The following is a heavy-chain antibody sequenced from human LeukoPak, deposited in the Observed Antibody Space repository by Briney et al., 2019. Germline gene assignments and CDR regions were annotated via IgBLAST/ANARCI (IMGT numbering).Heavy chain of an antibody. J-gene: IGHJ4*02. CDR3: AKRDF. V-gene: IGHV3-23*01. CDR1: GFTFSRYG. Sequence: PGGSLRLSCAASGFTFSRYGMHWVRQTPGKGLEWVSSISGSGGTTYYAGSVKGRFTIPRDNSKNTLFLQMNSLRADDTAIYYCAKRDFWGQGTLVTVSS. CDR2: ISGSGGTT.